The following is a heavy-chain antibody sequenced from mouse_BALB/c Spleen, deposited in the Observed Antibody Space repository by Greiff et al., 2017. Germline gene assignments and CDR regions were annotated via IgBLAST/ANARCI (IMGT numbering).Heavy chain of an antibody. CDR1: GFTFSSYG. V-gene: IGHV5-6-3*01. D-gene: IGHD2-1*01. CDR3: ARVYYGNYGYFDV. J-gene: IGHJ1*01. Sequence: EVKVEESGGGLVQPGGSLKLSCAASGFTFSSYGMSWVRQTPDKRLELVATINSNGGSTYYPDSVKGRFTISRDNAKNTLYLQMSSLKSEDTAMYYCARVYYGNYGYFDVWGAGTTVTVSS. CDR2: INSNGGST.